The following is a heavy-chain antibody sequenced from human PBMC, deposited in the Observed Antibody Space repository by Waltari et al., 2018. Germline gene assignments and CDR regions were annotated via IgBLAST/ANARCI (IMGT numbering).Heavy chain of an antibody. V-gene: IGHV3-53*01. J-gene: IGHJ4*02. D-gene: IGHD3-10*01. CDR3: ARAMVRGAPLDY. CDR2: IYSVGST. CDR1: GFTVSRNY. Sequence: VQLVESGGGVVQPGGSLRLSCAASGFTVSRNYMSWVRQAPGEGLELVSVIYSVGSTYYADSVKGRFTISRDNSKNTLYLQMNSLRAEDTAVYYCARAMVRGAPLDYWGQGTLVTVSS.